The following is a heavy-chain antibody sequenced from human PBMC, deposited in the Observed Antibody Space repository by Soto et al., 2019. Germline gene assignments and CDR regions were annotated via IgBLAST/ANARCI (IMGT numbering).Heavy chain of an antibody. J-gene: IGHJ4*02. CDR3: ECAAAVDY. CDR2: INPDGSDK. Sequence: PGGSLRLSCVGSGFTFNSCWMTWVRQAPGKGLEWVANINPDGSDKYYVDSVRGRFTISKDNAKNSLYLQMNSLRADDTAVYYCECAAAVDYWGQGTQVTVSS. D-gene: IGHD6-25*01. V-gene: IGHV3-7*01. CDR1: GFTFNSCW.